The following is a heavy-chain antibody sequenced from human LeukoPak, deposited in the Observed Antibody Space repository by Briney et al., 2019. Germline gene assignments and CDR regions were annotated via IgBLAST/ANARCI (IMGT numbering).Heavy chain of an antibody. V-gene: IGHV3-21*01. CDR3: ARDSTVTTSDALDI. D-gene: IGHD4-17*01. CDR1: GFTFSSYS. J-gene: IGHJ3*02. Sequence: NTGGSLRLSCAASGFTFSSYSMNWVRQAPGKGLEWVSSISSSSSYIYYADSVKGRFTISRDNAKNSLYLQMNSLRAEDTAVYYCARDSTVTTSDALDIWGQGTMVTVSS. CDR2: ISSSSSYI.